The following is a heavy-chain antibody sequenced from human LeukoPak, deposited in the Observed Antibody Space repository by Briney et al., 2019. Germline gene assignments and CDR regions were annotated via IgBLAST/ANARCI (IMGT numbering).Heavy chain of an antibody. CDR3: ARAPGNRNLDY. CDR2: IKQDGSEK. J-gene: IGHJ4*02. CDR1: GFTFSNYW. Sequence: GALRLSCAASGFTFSNYWMSWVRQAPGKGLEWVANIKQDGSEKYYVDSVKGRFIISRDNAKNSLYLQMNNLRAEDTAVYYCARAPGNRNLDYWGQGTLVTVSS. V-gene: IGHV3-7*01.